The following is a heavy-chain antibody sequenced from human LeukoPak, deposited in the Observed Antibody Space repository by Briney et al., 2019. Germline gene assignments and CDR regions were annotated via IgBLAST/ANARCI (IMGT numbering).Heavy chain of an antibody. CDR2: IHYNGST. D-gene: IGHD5-12*01. CDR1: GGSISSGGYS. Sequence: SSETLSLTCAVSGGSISSGGYSWSWIRQPPGKGLEWVGYIHYNGSTSHNPSLKSRVTTSRDTSKNQFSLKLSSVTAADTAVYYCARAGIYSGYDWGLHYWGQGTLVTVSS. CDR3: ARAGIYSGYDWGLHY. V-gene: IGHV4-61*08. J-gene: IGHJ4*02.